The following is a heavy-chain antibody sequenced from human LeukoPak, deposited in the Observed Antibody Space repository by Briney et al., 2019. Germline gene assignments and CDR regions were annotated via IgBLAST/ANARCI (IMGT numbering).Heavy chain of an antibody. J-gene: IGHJ5*02. CDR3: ARDVVGATTWFDP. Sequence: GGSLRLSCAASGFTFSSYSMNWVRQAPGKGLEWVSSISSSSSYIYYADSVKGRFTISRDNDKNSLYLQMNSLRDEDTAVYYCARDVVGATTWFDPWGQGTLVTVSS. CDR1: GFTFSSYS. V-gene: IGHV3-21*01. D-gene: IGHD1-26*01. CDR2: ISSSSSYI.